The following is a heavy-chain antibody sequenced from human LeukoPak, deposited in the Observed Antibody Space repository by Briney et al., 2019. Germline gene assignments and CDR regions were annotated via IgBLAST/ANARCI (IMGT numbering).Heavy chain of an antibody. Sequence: ASVKVSCKASGYTFISYGFSWVRQAPGQGLEWMGWISVHNGNTNYAQNFQDRVTMTTDTSTSTAYMKLRSLRSDDTAVYYCARDSITYCSGECYSGYWGQGTLVTVSS. CDR1: GYTFISYG. CDR3: ARDSITYCSGECYSGY. D-gene: IGHD2-21*01. J-gene: IGHJ4*02. CDR2: ISVHNGNT. V-gene: IGHV1-18*01.